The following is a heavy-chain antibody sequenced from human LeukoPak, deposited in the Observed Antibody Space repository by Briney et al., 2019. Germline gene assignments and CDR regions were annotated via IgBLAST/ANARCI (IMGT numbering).Heavy chain of an antibody. J-gene: IGHJ4*02. Sequence: GGSLTLSCAASGFTFSSYPMQWVRQAPGKGLEWVAVISYDGSNKYYADSVKGRFTISRDNSKNTLYLQMNSLRAEDTAVYYCARDRPDCSSTSCYRSLADYWGQGTLVTVSS. CDR1: GFTFSSYP. V-gene: IGHV3-30*04. CDR2: ISYDGSNK. CDR3: ARDRPDCSSTSCYRSLADY. D-gene: IGHD2-2*01.